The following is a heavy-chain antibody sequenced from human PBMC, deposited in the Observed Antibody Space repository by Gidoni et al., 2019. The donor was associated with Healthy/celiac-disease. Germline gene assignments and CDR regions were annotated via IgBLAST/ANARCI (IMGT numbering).Heavy chain of an antibody. CDR2: IYSGGST. J-gene: IGHJ4*02. Sequence: EVQLVESGGGLIQPGGSLGLSCAAPGFTVSSNYISWVRQAPGKGLEWVSVIYSGGSTYYADSVKGRFTISRDNSKNTLYLQMNSLRAEDTAVYYCARGGWDSSGYGYYFDYWGQGTLVTVSS. CDR1: GFTVSSNY. CDR3: ARGGWDSSGYGYYFDY. V-gene: IGHV3-53*01. D-gene: IGHD3-22*01.